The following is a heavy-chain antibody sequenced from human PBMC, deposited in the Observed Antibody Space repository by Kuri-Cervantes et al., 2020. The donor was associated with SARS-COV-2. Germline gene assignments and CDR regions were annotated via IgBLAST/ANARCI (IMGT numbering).Heavy chain of an antibody. CDR3: AREHLSVFYVFDY. Sequence: GESLKISCAASGFTFSSYGMHWVRQAPGKGLEWVALITYDGSNKFYADSVKGRFTISRDNAKNTLYLQMNSLRAEDTAVYYCAREHLSVFYVFDYWGQGTLVTVSS. J-gene: IGHJ4*02. D-gene: IGHD5/OR15-5a*01. CDR2: ITYDGSNK. V-gene: IGHV3-33*05. CDR1: GFTFSSYG.